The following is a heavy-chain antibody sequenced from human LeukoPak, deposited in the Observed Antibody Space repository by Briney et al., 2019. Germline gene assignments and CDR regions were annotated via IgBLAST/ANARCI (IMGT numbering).Heavy chain of an antibody. CDR3: GTVEGTNMIPV. Sequence: PSETLSLTCTVSGDSVKSFHWSWIRQPAGRRLEWIGRMKIGVTTNYNPSLKSRVTMSVDTSRSQLSLKMTSVTAADTAVYYCGTVEGTNMIPVWGQGTLVTVSS. D-gene: IGHD1-1*01. CDR2: MKIGVTT. V-gene: IGHV4-4*07. CDR1: GDSVKSFH. J-gene: IGHJ4*02.